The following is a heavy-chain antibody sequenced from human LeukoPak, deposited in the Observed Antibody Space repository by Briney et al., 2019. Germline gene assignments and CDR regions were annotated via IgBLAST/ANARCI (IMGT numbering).Heavy chain of an antibody. CDR3: AKEEPAAIVSGMDV. V-gene: IGHV3-7*01. CDR1: GFTFSSHW. Sequence: PGGSLRLSCAASGFTFSSHWMSWVRQAPGKGLEWVANIKRDGGEMYFVDSVKGRFTISRDNSKNTLYLQMNSLRAEDTAVYYCAKEEPAAIVSGMDVWGQGTTVTVSS. CDR2: IKRDGGEM. D-gene: IGHD2-2*01. J-gene: IGHJ6*02.